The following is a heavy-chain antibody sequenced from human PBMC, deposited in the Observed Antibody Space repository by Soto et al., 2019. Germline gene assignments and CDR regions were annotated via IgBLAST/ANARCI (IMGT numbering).Heavy chain of an antibody. CDR2: PRNKANSYTT. J-gene: IGHJ4*02. CDR1: GFTFSDHY. V-gene: IGHV3-72*01. D-gene: IGHD4-17*01. Sequence: EVQLVESGEGLVQPGGSLRLSCAAYGFTFSDHYMDWVRQAPGKGLKWVGRPRNKANSYTTESAASVKDRFTISRDDSKNSLYLQMNSLKTEDTAVYYCARGITEQYGEYGVACDYWGQGTLVTVSS. CDR3: ARGITEQYGEYGVACDY.